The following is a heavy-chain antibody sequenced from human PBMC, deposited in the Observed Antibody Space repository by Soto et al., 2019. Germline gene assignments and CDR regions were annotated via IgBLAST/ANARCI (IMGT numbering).Heavy chain of an antibody. V-gene: IGHV3-7*01. J-gene: IGHJ4*02. CDR3: SRPSLPSALQTY. D-gene: IGHD6-6*01. CDR2: ISVHGSTH. CDR1: GFTFSSYW. Sequence: GRSLRLSWAGSGFTFSSYWMSWVRHAPLRGLEGFATISVHGSTHFYVDSVTGRFPTSRDTPKTSLYLQLNILTVQYTALFYFSRPSLPSALQTYWAQGTLVPVSS.